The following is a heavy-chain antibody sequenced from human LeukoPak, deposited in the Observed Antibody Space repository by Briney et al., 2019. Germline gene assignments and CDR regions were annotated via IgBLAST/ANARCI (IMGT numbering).Heavy chain of an antibody. CDR3: AKARLEWLLRRAMDV. V-gene: IGHV3-30*02. Sequence: GGSLRLSCAASGLTFSSYGMHWVRQAPGRGLEWVAFIRYDGSNKYYADSVKGGFTISRDNSKNTLYLQMNSLRAEDTAVYYCAKARLEWLLRRAMDVWGKGTTVTVSS. D-gene: IGHD3-3*01. CDR2: IRYDGSNK. J-gene: IGHJ6*03. CDR1: GLTFSSYG.